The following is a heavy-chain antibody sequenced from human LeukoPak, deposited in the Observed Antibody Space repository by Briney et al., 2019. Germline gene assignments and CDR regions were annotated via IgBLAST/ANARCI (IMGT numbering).Heavy chain of an antibody. J-gene: IGHJ6*03. CDR2: VSGSAGRT. V-gene: IGHV3-23*01. D-gene: IGHD2-8*02. CDR1: GFTFSYA. CDR3: AKNRGHCVDGVCHNYYYMDV. Sequence: GGSLRLSCAASGFTFSYAMTWVRQAPGKGLEWVSTVSGSAGRTDCADSVKGRFTISRDNLKNTLYLQMNGLRAEDTAVYYCAKNRGHCVDGVCHNYYYMDVWGRGTTVTVSS.